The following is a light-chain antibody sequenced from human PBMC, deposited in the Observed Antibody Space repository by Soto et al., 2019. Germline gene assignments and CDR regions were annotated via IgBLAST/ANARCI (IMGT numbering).Light chain of an antibody. CDR3: QSYDSSLNGVV. Sequence: QLVLTQPPSVSGAPGQRVTISCTGSSSNIGASFDVHWYQHLPGTAPKLLIYGNTNRPSGVPDRFSGSKSGTSASLAITGLQAEDGADYYCQSYDSSLNGVVFGGGTQLTVL. J-gene: IGLJ2*01. CDR1: SSNIGASFD. V-gene: IGLV1-40*01. CDR2: GNT.